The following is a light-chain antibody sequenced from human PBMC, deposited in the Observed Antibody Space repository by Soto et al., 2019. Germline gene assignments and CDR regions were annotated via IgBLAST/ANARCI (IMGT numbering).Light chain of an antibody. CDR1: QSVSSTF. J-gene: IGKJ1*01. Sequence: EIVVTQSPGTLSLSPGERATLSCRASQSVSSTFLAWYQQKPGQAPRVLIYGASTRATGIPDRFSGSGSGTEFTLTISRLEPEDFAVYYCQQYDSSRTFGQGTKVEMK. V-gene: IGKV3-20*01. CDR3: QQYDSSRT. CDR2: GAS.